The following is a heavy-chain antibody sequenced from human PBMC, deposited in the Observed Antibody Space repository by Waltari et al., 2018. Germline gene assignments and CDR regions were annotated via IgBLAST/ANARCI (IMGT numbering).Heavy chain of an antibody. Sequence: QRRVLEWVAVVWFDGSKEFYADSVKGRFIISRDDSNNIVYLQMNALRAEDTAVYHCVRDVDTSSHLNRFDPWGQGTLVTVSS. CDR2: VWFDGSKE. D-gene: IGHD3-22*01. J-gene: IGHJ5*02. CDR3: VRDVDTSSHLNRFDP. V-gene: IGHV3-33*01.